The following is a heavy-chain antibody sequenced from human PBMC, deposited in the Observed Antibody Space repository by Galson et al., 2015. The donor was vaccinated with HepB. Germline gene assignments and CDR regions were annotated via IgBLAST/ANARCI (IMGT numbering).Heavy chain of an antibody. V-gene: IGHV2-5*01. D-gene: IGHD2-21*01. CDR2: ISWNDNK. J-gene: IGHJ4*02. CDR1: GFALSTSGVA. Sequence: PALVKPTQTLTLTCTFSGFALSTSGVAMGWIRQPPGKALEWLASISWNDNKRYSPSLKSRLTITKDISKNQVVLTMTNMDPVDTATYYCARRMWWALDFWGQGTLVTVSS. CDR3: ARRMWWALDF.